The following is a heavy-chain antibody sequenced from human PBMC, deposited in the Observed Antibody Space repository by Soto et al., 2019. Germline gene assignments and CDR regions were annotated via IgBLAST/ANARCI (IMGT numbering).Heavy chain of an antibody. CDR2: INHSGST. CDR1: GGSFSGYY. CDR3: ARGYYDFWSGYLISPFDY. V-gene: IGHV4-34*01. J-gene: IGHJ4*02. Sequence: LSLTCAVYGGSFSGYYWSLIRQPPLKGLEWIGEINHSGSTNYNPSLKSRVTISVDTSKNQFSLKLSSVTAADTAVYYCARGYYDFWSGYLISPFDYWGQGTLVTVSS. D-gene: IGHD3-3*01.